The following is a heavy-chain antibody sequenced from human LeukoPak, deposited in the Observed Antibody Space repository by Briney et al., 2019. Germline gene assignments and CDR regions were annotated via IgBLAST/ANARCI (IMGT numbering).Heavy chain of an antibody. D-gene: IGHD6-13*01. CDR3: ARGVYSSSWTFDY. CDR2: TYYRSKWYT. CDR1: GDTVSNTRSA. J-gene: IGHJ4*02. Sequence: SQTLSLTCAISGDTVSNTRSAWNWIRQSPSRGLEWLGRTYYRSKWYTDYAVSVKSRITINPDTSKNQFSLHLNSVTPEDTAVYYCARGVYSSSWTFDYWGQGTLVTVSS. V-gene: IGHV6-1*01.